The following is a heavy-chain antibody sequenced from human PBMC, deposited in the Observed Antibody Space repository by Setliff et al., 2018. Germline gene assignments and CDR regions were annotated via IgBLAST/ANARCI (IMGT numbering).Heavy chain of an antibody. CDR3: TRDPLCLKDITLFDY. CDR2: INLNTGNI. J-gene: IGHJ4*02. CDR1: GFSFTDLL. V-gene: IGHV1-2*02. Sequence: ASVKVSCKASGFSFTDLLMNGMRQAPEQGLEWMGRINLNTGNIFYAQEFQGRVTLARDTSTSTAYLELPGLRYDATAIYYFTRDPLCLKDITLFDYWGQGTLVTVSS. D-gene: IGHD2-21*01.